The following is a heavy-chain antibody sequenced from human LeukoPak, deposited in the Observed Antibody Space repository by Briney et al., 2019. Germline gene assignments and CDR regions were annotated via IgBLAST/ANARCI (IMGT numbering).Heavy chain of an antibody. CDR3: ARDDRIAVAGSNYYYYYGMDV. CDR1: GGSFSGYY. D-gene: IGHD6-19*01. J-gene: IGHJ6*02. Sequence: PSETLSLTCAVYGGSFSGYYWSWIRQPPGKGLEWIGYIYYSGSTNYNPSLKSRVTISVDTSKNQFSLKLSSVTAADTAVYYCARDDRIAVAGSNYYYYYGMDVWGQGTTVTVSS. V-gene: IGHV4-59*01. CDR2: IYYSGST.